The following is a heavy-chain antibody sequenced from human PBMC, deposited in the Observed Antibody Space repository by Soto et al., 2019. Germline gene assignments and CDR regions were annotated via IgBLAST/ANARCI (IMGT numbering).Heavy chain of an antibody. D-gene: IGHD2-8*02. J-gene: IGHJ4*02. V-gene: IGHV4-34*01. CDR2: INHSGST. Sequence: QVQLQQWGAGLLKPSETLSLTCAVYGGSFSGYYWTWIRQPPGTGLEWIGEINHSGSTNYNPSLKSRVTISVDTSKNQFSLKLTSVTAAETAVYYCARDKFTGLFDYWGQGTLVTVSS. CDR1: GGSFSGYY. CDR3: ARDKFTGLFDY.